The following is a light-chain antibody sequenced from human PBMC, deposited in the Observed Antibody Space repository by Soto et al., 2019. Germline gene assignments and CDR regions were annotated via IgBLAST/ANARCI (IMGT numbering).Light chain of an antibody. J-gene: IGKJ4*01. CDR2: AAS. CDR3: QNYYSVPLT. CDR1: QAIFDY. Sequence: DIQMTQSPSSLSASGRDRVTITCRASQAIFDYLAWYQQKPGKVPKLLIYAASTLQSGVPSRFSGSGSGTDFTLTISGLHPEDVATYYCQNYYSVPLTFGGGTKVEIK. V-gene: IGKV1-27*01.